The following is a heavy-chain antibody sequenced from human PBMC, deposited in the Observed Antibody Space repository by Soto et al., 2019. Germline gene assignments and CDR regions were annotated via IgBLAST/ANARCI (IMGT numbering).Heavy chain of an antibody. D-gene: IGHD6-6*01. CDR3: AHRRPYSNSPEYFFDY. V-gene: IGHV2-5*02. CDR2: IYWDDDK. J-gene: IGHJ4*02. Sequence: QITLKESGPALVKPTQTLTLTCTFSGLSLSTTGMDVGWIRQPPGKALEWLALIYWDDDKRYSPSLKSRLAITKGTSKTQVVLTMTNMDPLDTATYYCAHRRPYSNSPEYFFDYWGQGTLVTVSS. CDR1: GLSLSTTGMD.